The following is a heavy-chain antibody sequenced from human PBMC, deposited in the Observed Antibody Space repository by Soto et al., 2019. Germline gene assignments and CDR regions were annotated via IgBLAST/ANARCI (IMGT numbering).Heavy chain of an antibody. D-gene: IGHD6-13*01. V-gene: IGHV1-2*04. Sequence: ASVKVSCKASGDTFTGYYMHWVRQAPGQGLEWMGWINPNSGGTNYAQKFQGWVTMTRDTSISTAYMELSRLRSDDTAVYYCARDLVAAAGPVSGRLYYYYGMDVWGQGTTVTV. J-gene: IGHJ6*02. CDR1: GDTFTGYY. CDR3: ARDLVAAAGPVSGRLYYYYGMDV. CDR2: INPNSGGT.